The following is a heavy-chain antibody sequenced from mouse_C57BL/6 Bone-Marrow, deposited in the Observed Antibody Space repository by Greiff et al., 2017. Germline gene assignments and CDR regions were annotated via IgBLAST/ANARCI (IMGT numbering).Heavy chain of an antibody. V-gene: IGHV14-4*01. Sequence: EVKLMESGAELVRPGASVKLSCTASGFNIKDDYIPWVNQRPAQGLEWIGWIDPEIGDTEYASKFQGKATITSDTSSNTTDLQLSSLTSEDTAVYYCTSFEGNYFDFGGQGTPLTVAS. CDR2: IDPEIGDT. CDR1: GFNIKDDY. CDR3: TSFEGNYFDF. J-gene: IGHJ2*01.